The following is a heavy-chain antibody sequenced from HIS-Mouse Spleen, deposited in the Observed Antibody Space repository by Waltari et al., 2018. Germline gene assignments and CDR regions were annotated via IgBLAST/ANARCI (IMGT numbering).Heavy chain of an antibody. D-gene: IGHD1-26*01. CDR1: GYTFTGYY. V-gene: IGHV1-2*02. CDR3: ARVSPVSGSYYY. J-gene: IGHJ4*02. CDR2: INPNSGGT. Sequence: QVQLVQSGAEVKKPGASVKVSCKASGYTFTGYYMHWVRQAPGQGLEWSGWINPNSGGTNDAQKFQGRVTMTRDTSTSTAYMGLSRLRSDDTAVYYWARVSPVSGSYYYWGQGTLVTVSS.